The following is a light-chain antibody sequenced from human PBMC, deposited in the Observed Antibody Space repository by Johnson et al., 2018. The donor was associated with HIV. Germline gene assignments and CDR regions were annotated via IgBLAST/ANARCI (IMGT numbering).Light chain of an antibody. J-gene: IGLJ1*01. Sequence: QSVLTQPPSVSAAPGHKVTISCSGSSSNIGNNYVSWYQQLPGTAPKLLIYDNDKRPSGIPDRFSGSKSGTSATLGITGLQTGDEADYYCGTWDNSLNSPVFGTGTKVTVL. V-gene: IGLV1-51*01. CDR1: SSNIGNNY. CDR3: GTWDNSLNSPV. CDR2: DND.